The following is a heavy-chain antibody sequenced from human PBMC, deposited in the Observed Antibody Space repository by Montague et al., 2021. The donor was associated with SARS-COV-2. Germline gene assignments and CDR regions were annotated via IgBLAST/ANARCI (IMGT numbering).Heavy chain of an antibody. V-gene: IGHV4-61*02. Sequence: TLSLTCTVSGGSISSGSYYWSWIRQPAGKGLEWIGRIYTSGSTNYNPSLKSRVTISVDTSKNQFSLKLSSVTAADTAVYYCARVPLYYYDSSGYYSGAFDIWGQGTMVTVSS. CDR1: GGSISSGSYY. J-gene: IGHJ3*02. CDR2: IYTSGST. CDR3: ARVPLYYYDSSGYYSGAFDI. D-gene: IGHD3-22*01.